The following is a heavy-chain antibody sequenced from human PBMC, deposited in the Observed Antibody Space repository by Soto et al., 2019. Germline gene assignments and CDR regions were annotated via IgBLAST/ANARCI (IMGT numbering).Heavy chain of an antibody. J-gene: IGHJ6*03. CDR3: ARERTFGDNKHNYMDV. D-gene: IGHD3-10*01. CDR1: EFTFSRHG. CDR2: IWSDGSNE. Sequence: QVQLVESGGGVVQPGRSLRLSCAASEFTFSRHGMHWVRPAPGKGLQGAGVIWSDGSNEEYADSVKGRFIISRDNSKNILYLQMNSLRAEDTAVYYCARERTFGDNKHNYMDVWGTGITVTVSS. V-gene: IGHV3-33*01.